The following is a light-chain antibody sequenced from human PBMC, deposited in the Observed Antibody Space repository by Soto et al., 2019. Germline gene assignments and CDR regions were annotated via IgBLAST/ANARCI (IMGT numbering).Light chain of an antibody. CDR3: QEYGSSRT. J-gene: IGKJ1*01. CDR2: GAS. Sequence: EIVLTQSPGTLSLSPGERATLSCRASQSVSTKYVAWYQQKPGQAPRLLIYGASNRATGIPDRFSGSGSGTDFTLTFSRLEPEDFAVYYCQEYGSSRTFGQGTKVE. V-gene: IGKV3-20*01. CDR1: QSVSTKY.